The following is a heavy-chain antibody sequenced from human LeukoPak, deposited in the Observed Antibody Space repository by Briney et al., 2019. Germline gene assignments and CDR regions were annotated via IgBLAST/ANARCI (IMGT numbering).Heavy chain of an antibody. Sequence: PGGSLRLSCAASRFTFSAYWMHWVRQAPGKGLVWVSRINSDGSSTGYADSVKGRFTISRDNAKNTLYLQMNSLRAEDTAVYYCAKPRTRIRYYDTGDAFDIWGQGTMVTVSS. J-gene: IGHJ3*02. CDR1: RFTFSAYW. CDR3: AKPRTRIRYYDTGDAFDI. D-gene: IGHD3-22*01. CDR2: INSDGSST. V-gene: IGHV3-74*01.